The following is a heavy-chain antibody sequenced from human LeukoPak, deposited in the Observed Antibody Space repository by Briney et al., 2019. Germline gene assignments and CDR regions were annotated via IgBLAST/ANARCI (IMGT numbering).Heavy chain of an antibody. V-gene: IGHV1-46*01. J-gene: IGHJ4*02. Sequence: ASVKVSCKASGYTFTSYYMHWVRQAPGQGLEWMGIINPSGGSTSYAQKFQGRVTMTGDMSTSTVYMELSSLRSEDTAVYYCARVYGVGAPRGGLGYWGQGTLVTVSS. CDR1: GYTFTSYY. CDR3: ARVYGVGAPRGGLGY. D-gene: IGHD1-26*01. CDR2: INPSGGST.